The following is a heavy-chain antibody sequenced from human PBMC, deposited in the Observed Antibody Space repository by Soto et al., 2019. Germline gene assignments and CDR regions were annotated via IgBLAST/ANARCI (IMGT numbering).Heavy chain of an antibody. D-gene: IGHD3-10*01. V-gene: IGHV3-74*01. Sequence: EVQLVESGGGLVQPGESLRLSCAASGFTFDYYWMHWVRQAPGKGLVWVSRVHSGGTTTTYADSVKDRFTISRDNARNTVSLQMSSLRAEDTAIYYCARGDRGGFDLWGHGTMVTVSS. CDR2: VHSGGTTT. J-gene: IGHJ3*01. CDR1: GFTFDYYW. CDR3: ARGDRGGFDL.